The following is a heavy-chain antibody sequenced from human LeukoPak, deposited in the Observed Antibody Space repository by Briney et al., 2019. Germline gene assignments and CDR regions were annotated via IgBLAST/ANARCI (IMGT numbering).Heavy chain of an antibody. CDR3: AVRTYYYGPWTVKKYYFDY. D-gene: IGHD3-10*01. V-gene: IGHV4-34*01. CDR2: INHSGST. Sequence: SETLSLTCTVSGGSISSYYWSWIRQPAGKGLEWIGEINHSGSTNYNPSLKSRVTISVDTSKNQFSLKLSSVTAADTAVYYCAVRTYYYGPWTVKKYYFDYWGQGTLVTVSS. CDR1: GGSISSYY. J-gene: IGHJ4*02.